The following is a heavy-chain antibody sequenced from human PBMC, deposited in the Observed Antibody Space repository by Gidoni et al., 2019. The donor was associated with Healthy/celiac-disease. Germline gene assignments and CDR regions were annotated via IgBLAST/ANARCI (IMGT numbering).Heavy chain of an antibody. CDR1: GYTFTSYY. D-gene: IGHD7-27*01. CDR2: INPSGGST. J-gene: IGHJ4*02. V-gene: IGHV1-46*01. Sequence: QAQLVQSGAEVKKPGASVKVSCTASGYTFTSYYMHWVRQAPGQGLEWMGIINPSGGSTSYAQKFQGRVTMTRDTSTSTVYMELSSLRSEDTAVYYCAILGSSIDYYFDYWGQGTLVTVSS. CDR3: AILGSSIDYYFDY.